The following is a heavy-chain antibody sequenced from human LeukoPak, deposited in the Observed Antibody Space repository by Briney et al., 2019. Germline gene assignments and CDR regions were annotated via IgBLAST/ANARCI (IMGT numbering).Heavy chain of an antibody. CDR3: ARGNIVVVPDDYYYYGMDV. Sequence: SVKVSCKASGGTFSSYAISWVRQAPGQGLEWMGGIIPIFGTANYAQKFQGRVTITADESTSTAYMELSSLRSEDTAVYYCARGNIVVVPDDYYYYGMDVWGQGTTVTVSS. CDR2: IIPIFGTA. V-gene: IGHV1-69*13. CDR1: GGTFSSYA. D-gene: IGHD2-2*01. J-gene: IGHJ6*02.